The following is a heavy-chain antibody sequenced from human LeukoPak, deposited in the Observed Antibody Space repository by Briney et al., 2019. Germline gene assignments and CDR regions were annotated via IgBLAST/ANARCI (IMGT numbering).Heavy chain of an antibody. CDR2: INSDGSTT. Sequence: GGSLRLSCAASGFTFSNYWMHWVRQAPGKGLVWVSRINSDGSTTNYAGSVKGRFTISRDNAKNTLYLQMNSLRAEDTAVYYCASGVAAAGSGGYWGQGTLVTVSS. V-gene: IGHV3-74*01. J-gene: IGHJ4*02. D-gene: IGHD6-13*01. CDR3: ASGVAAAGSGGY. CDR1: GFTFSNYW.